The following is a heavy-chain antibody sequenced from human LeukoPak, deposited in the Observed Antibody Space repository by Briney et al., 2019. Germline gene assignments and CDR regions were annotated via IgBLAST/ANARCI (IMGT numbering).Heavy chain of an antibody. CDR1: GFTFSNYW. Sequence: GGSLRLSCAASGFTFSNYWMHWVRQAPGKGLVWVSRIKNDGSSTDYADSVKGRFTISRDNAKNTLYLQMNSLRAEDTAVYYCAREPWIGDSVWGWGQGTLVTVSS. CDR3: AREPWIGDSVWG. J-gene: IGHJ4*02. D-gene: IGHD3-16*01. V-gene: IGHV3-74*01. CDR2: IKNDGSST.